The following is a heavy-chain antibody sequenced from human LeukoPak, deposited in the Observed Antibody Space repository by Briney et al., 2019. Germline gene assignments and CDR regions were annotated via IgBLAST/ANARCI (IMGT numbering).Heavy chain of an antibody. CDR3: ARRRLGTYLDY. Sequence: SETLSLTCTVSGGSISSSSYYWGWIRQPPGKGLEWIGSIYYSGSTYYNPSLKSRVTISVDTSKNQFSLKLSSVTAADTAVYYCARRRLGTYLDYWGQGTLVTVSS. CDR1: GGSISSSSYY. J-gene: IGHJ4*02. CDR2: IYYSGST. V-gene: IGHV4-39*01. D-gene: IGHD5-12*01.